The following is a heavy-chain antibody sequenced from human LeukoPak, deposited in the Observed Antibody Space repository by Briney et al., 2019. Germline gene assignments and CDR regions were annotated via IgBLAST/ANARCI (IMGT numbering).Heavy chain of an antibody. V-gene: IGHV3-72*01. CDR3: ARGFHSFDI. CDR1: GFTFSSYA. Sequence: GGSLRLSCAASGFTFSSYAMSWVRQAPGKGLEWVARSRNKANSYSTVYAASVQGRFTISRDESKNSLYLQMNSLITEDTAVYFCARGFHSFDIWGQGTMVTVSS. CDR2: SRNKANSYST. J-gene: IGHJ3*02.